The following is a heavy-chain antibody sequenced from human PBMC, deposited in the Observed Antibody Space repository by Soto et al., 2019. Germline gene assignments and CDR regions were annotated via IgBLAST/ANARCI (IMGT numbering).Heavy chain of an antibody. CDR2: MNPNSGNT. D-gene: IGHD6-13*01. CDR1: GYTFTSYD. Sequence: QVQLVTSGAEVKKPGASVKVSCKASGYTFTSYDINWVRQATGQGLEWMGWMNPNSGNTGYAQKFQGRVTMTRNTAISTAYMELSSLRSENTAVYYGARGMTQQMLLGNFHHWGQVTVVTVSS. V-gene: IGHV1-8*01. CDR3: ARGMTQQMLLGNFHH. J-gene: IGHJ1*01.